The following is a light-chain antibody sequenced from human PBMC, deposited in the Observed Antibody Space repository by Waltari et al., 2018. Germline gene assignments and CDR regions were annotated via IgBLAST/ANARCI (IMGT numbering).Light chain of an antibody. CDR1: SSDVGNYKR. V-gene: IGLV2-23*02. J-gene: IGLJ2*01. CDR2: VVS. CDR3: SSYAGSSKGV. Sequence: QSALTQPASVSGSPGQSITISCPGTSSDVGNYKRVSWYQQHPGKAPKLMIYVVSKRPSGVSDCFSGSKSGDMASLTISGLQPEDEAEYFCSSYAGSSKGVFGGGTKVTVL.